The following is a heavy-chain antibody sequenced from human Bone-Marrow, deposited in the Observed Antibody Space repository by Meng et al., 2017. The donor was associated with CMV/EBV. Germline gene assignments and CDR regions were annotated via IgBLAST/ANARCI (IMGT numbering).Heavy chain of an antibody. CDR2: IYYSGST. CDR1: GGSISSSSYY. D-gene: IGHD3-3*01. CDR3: ARLNGNYDFWRGIYRDPGYYGMDV. J-gene: IGHJ6*02. V-gene: IGHV4-39*07. Sequence: GSLRLSCTVSGGSISSSSYYWGWIRQPPGKGLEWIGSIYYSGSTYYNPSLKSRVTISVDTSKNQFSLKLSSVTAADTAVYYCARLNGNYDFWRGIYRDPGYYGMDVWGQGTTVTVSS.